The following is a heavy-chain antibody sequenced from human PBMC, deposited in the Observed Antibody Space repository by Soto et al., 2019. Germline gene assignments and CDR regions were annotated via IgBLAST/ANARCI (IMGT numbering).Heavy chain of an antibody. J-gene: IGHJ4*02. D-gene: IGHD2-15*01. CDR2: INHSGRT. Sequence: QVQLQQWGAGLLKPSETLSLTCAVYGGSFSGYYWSWIRQPPGKGLEWIGEINHSGRTNYNPSLKSRVTISVDTSKNQFSLKLSSVTAADTAVYYCAREIGGYCSGGSCYEVFDYWGQGTLVTVSS. CDR3: AREIGGYCSGGSCYEVFDY. CDR1: GGSFSGYY. V-gene: IGHV4-34*01.